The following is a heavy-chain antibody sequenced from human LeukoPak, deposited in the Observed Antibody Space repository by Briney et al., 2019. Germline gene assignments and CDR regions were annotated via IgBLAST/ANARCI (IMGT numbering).Heavy chain of an antibody. D-gene: IGHD3-10*01. V-gene: IGHV3-30*02. J-gene: IGHJ4*02. Sequence: PGGSLRLSCSASGFTFSSYGMHWVRQAPGKGLEWVAVIRFDGSNKYYADSVKGRFTISRYNSKNTLYLQMNSLRADDTAVYYCAKGLAPGVWELDYWGQGTLVTVSS. CDR1: GFTFSSYG. CDR2: IRFDGSNK. CDR3: AKGLAPGVWELDY.